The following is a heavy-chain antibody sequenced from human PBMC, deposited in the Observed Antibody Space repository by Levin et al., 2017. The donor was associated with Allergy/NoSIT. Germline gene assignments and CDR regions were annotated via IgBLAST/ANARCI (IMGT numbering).Heavy chain of an antibody. Sequence: GGSLRLSCTASGFTFSDYYMTWIRQAPGKGLEWVSYISSSGNTIYFADSVKGRFTISRDNAENSLYLQMNSLRAEDTAMYYCAGDLWFRELRIWGQGTMVTVSS. D-gene: IGHD3-10*01. V-gene: IGHV3-11*01. CDR3: AGDLWFRELRI. CDR2: ISSSGNTI. J-gene: IGHJ3*02. CDR1: GFTFSDYY.